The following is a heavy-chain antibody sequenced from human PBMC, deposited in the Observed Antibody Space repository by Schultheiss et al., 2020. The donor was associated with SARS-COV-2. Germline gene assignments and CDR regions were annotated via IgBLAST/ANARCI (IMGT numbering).Heavy chain of an antibody. CDR1: GGSFSGYY. CDR2: IYYSGST. D-gene: IGHD5-18*01. CDR3: ARDPTWIQLWYYSTVSYFDC. J-gene: IGHJ4*02. V-gene: IGHV4-59*12. Sequence: SETLSLTCDVYGGSFSGYYWSWIRQPPGKGLEWIGYIYYSGSTNYNPSLKSRVTISVDTSKNQFSLKLSSVTAADTAVYYCARDPTWIQLWYYSTVSYFDCWGQRALVTVSS.